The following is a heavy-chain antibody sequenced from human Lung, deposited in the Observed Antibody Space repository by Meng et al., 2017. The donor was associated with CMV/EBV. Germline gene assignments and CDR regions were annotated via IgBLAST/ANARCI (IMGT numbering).Heavy chain of an antibody. CDR3: ARPFRPGYGDPGFDF. CDR1: GGDFYNFG. D-gene: IGHD4-17*01. J-gene: IGHJ4*02. Sequence: SVXVSXXASGGDFYNFGISWIRQAPGQGLQWMGRIIPTFGTAHYARGFQGKITISADGPTTTAFMEISGLTSDDTAVYYCARPFRPGYGDPGFDFWGQGXRVTVSS. V-gene: IGHV1-69*13. CDR2: IIPTFGTA.